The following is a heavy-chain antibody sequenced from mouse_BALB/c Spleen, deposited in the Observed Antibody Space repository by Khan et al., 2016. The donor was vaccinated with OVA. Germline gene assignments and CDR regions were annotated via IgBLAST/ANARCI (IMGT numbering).Heavy chain of an antibody. J-gene: IGHJ2*01. Sequence: QVQLKESGPGLVAPSQSLSITCTVYGYSLTRYGVHWVRQPPGKGLEWLGLIWAGGSTNYNWALMSRLSISIDNSKSLVFLIMNRLQTDDTALYYCATSTYLARYWGQGTTLTVSS. CDR2: IWAGGST. V-gene: IGHV2-9*02. D-gene: IGHD3-3*01. CDR3: ATSTYLARY. CDR1: GYSLTRYG.